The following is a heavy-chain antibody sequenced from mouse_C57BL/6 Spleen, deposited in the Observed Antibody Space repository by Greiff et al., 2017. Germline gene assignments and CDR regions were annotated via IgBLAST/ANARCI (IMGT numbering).Heavy chain of an antibody. Sequence: EVKVVESGEGLVKPGGSLKLSCAASGFTFSSYAMSWVRQTPEKRLEWVAYISSGGDYIYYADTVKGRYTISRDNARNTLYLQMSSLKSEDTAMYYCTRTQQDYAMDYWGQGTSVTVSS. J-gene: IGHJ4*01. CDR2: ISSGGDYI. V-gene: IGHV5-9-1*02. CDR3: TRTQQDYAMDY. CDR1: GFTFSSYA.